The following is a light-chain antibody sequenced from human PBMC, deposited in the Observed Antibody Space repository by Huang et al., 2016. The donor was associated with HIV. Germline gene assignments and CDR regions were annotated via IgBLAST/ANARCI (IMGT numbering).Light chain of an antibody. CDR2: GAS. J-gene: IGKJ1*01. CDR3: QQYNNWPPWT. Sequence: EIVMTQSPVTLSVSPGERATLSCKASQSVSNNLAWYQQKPGQAPRLLIYGASTRATGIPARVSGSGSGTEFNLTISSLESEDFAVYYCQQYNNWPPWTFGQGTKVEIK. V-gene: IGKV3-15*01. CDR1: QSVSNN.